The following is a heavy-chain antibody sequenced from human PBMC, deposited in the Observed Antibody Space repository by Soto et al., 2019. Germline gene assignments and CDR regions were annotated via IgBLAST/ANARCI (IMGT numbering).Heavy chain of an antibody. CDR2: IYYSGST. V-gene: IGHV4-59*01. CDR3: ARGPTMVRGVTAVPYYYMDV. D-gene: IGHD3-10*01. CDR1: GGSISSYY. J-gene: IGHJ6*03. Sequence: PSETLSLTCTVSGGSISSYYWSRIRQPPGKGLEWIGYIYYSGSTNYNPSLKSRVTISVDTSKNQFSLKLSSVTAADTAVYYCARGPTMVRGVTAVPYYYMDVWGKGTTVTVSS.